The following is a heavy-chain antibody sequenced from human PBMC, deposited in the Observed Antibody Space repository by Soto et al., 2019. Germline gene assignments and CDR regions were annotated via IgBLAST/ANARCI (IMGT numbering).Heavy chain of an antibody. CDR2: ISSSSSYI. Sequence: GGSLRLSCAASGFTFSSYSMNWVRQAPGKGLEWVSSISSSSSYIYYADSVKGRFTISRDNAKNSLYLQMNSLRAEDTAVYYCAREAIAAAGPFDYWGQGTLVTDSS. D-gene: IGHD6-13*01. J-gene: IGHJ4*02. CDR3: AREAIAAAGPFDY. CDR1: GFTFSSYS. V-gene: IGHV3-21*01.